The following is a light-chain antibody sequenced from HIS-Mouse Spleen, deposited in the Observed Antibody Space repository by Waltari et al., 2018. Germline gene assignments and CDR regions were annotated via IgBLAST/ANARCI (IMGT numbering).Light chain of an antibody. CDR2: QDS. CDR3: QAWDSSTVV. V-gene: IGLV3-1*01. Sequence: SYELTQPPSVSVSPGQTASITLSGDKLGAKYACWYQQKPGQSTVLVIYQDSKRPSGIPERFSGSNSGNTATLTISGTQAMDEADYYCQAWDSSTVVFGGGTKLTVL. CDR1: KLGAKY. J-gene: IGLJ2*01.